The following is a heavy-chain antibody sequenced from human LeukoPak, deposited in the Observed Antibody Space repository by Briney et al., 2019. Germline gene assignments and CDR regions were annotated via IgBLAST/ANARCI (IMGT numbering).Heavy chain of an antibody. V-gene: IGHV1-18*01. CDR1: GYSFTSYG. CDR3: AREVSVVVPAAKRGANYYYGMDV. CDR2: INPYNGNT. Sequence: ASVKVSCKASGYSFTSYGITWVRQAPGQGLEWMGWINPYNGNTNYAQKLQGRVTMTTDTSTSTAYMDLSSLRSEDTAVYYCAREVSVVVPAAKRGANYYYGMDVWGQGTTVTVSS. J-gene: IGHJ6*02. D-gene: IGHD2-2*01.